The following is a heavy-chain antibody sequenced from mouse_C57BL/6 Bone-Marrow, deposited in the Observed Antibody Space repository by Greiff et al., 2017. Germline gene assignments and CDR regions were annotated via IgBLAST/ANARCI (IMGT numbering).Heavy chain of an antibody. J-gene: IGHJ3*01. V-gene: IGHV1-15*01. CDR2: IDPETGGT. D-gene: IGHD1-1*01. CDR1: GYTFTDYE. Sequence: QVQLQQSGAELVRPGASVTLSCKASGYTFTDYEMHWVKQTPVHGLEWIGAIDPETGGTAYNQKFKGKAILTADKSSSTAYMELRSLTSEDSAVYYCTRERVEDSSIPSWFAYGGQGTLVTVSA. CDR3: TRERVEDSSIPSWFAY.